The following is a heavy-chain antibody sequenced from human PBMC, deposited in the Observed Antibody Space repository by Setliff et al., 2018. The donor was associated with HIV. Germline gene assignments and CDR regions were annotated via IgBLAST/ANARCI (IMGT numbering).Heavy chain of an antibody. CDR1: GSGYSTFD. J-gene: IGHJ3*01. CDR3: AKPISGMYPRAFDL. D-gene: IGHD1-26*01. Sequence: PGGSLRLSCAAFGSGYSTFDMDWVRQTPGKGLEWVADVSPDGYEKRYADFVKGRFTVSRDNSKNILFLQMDSLGAEDTGIYYCAKPISGMYPRAFDLWGRGTVVTVSS. CDR2: VSPDGYEK. V-gene: IGHV3-23*01.